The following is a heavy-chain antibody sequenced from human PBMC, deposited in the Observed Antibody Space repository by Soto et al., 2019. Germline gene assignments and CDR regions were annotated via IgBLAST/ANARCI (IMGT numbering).Heavy chain of an antibody. V-gene: IGHV3-66*01. CDR1: GFTVSSNY. J-gene: IGHJ4*02. CDR3: VKDYYGSRLSPYYFDH. D-gene: IGHD3-10*01. Sequence: GGSLILSCAASGFTVSSNYMNWVRQAPGKGLEWVSVIYSGGNTYYADAVKGRFSISRDNVKNTLYLQMSSLTTEDTAVYYCVKDYYGSRLSPYYFDHWGQGTPVTVSS. CDR2: IYSGGNT.